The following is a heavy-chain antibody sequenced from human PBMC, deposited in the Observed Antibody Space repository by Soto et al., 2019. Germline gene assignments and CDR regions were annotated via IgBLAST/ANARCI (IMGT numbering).Heavy chain of an antibody. CDR2: IYYSGST. CDR3: ARHRFGPPFAY. CDR1: GGSISSYY. V-gene: IGHV4-59*08. D-gene: IGHD3-10*01. Sequence: QVQLQESGPGLVKPSETLSLTCTVSGGSISSYYWSWIRQAPGKGLEWIGYIYYSGSTTYNPSLQPRVPMSVDTSTNQFSLRLTSVTAAVTAVYYCARHRFGPPFAYWGQGTLVPVSS. J-gene: IGHJ4*02.